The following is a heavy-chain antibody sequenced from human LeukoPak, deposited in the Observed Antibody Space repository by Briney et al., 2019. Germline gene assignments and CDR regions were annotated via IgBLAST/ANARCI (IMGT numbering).Heavy chain of an antibody. D-gene: IGHD3-22*01. CDR2: IYSSGDS. CDR1: GFTVSSKY. Sequence: GGSLRLSCAASGFTVSSKYMSWVRQTPGKGLQWVALIYSSGDSYTADSVKGRFTISRDDSENTLYLQMDSLRAEDTSVYYCARDSAAGDSSGYYYEDAFDIWGQGTMVTVSS. J-gene: IGHJ3*02. CDR3: ARDSAAGDSSGYYYEDAFDI. V-gene: IGHV3-53*01.